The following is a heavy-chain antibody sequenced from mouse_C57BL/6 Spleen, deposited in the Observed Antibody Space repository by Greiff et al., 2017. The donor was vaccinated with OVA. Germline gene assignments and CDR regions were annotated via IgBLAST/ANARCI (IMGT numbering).Heavy chain of an antibody. V-gene: IGHV7-3*01. D-gene: IGHD1-1*01. Sequence: DVKLVESGGGLVQPGGSLSLSCAASGFTFTDYYMSWVRQPPGKALEWLGFIRNKANGYTTEYSASVKGRFTISRDNSQSILYIQMNALRAEDSATYYCARGGYYGSMAYWGQGTLVTVSA. J-gene: IGHJ3*01. CDR2: IRNKANGYTT. CDR1: GFTFTDYY. CDR3: ARGGYYGSMAY.